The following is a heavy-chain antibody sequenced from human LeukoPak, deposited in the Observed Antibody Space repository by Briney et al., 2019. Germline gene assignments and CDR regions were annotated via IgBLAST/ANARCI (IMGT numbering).Heavy chain of an antibody. CDR3: ARDPSDCSSTSCPPYYYYGMDV. D-gene: IGHD2-2*01. V-gene: IGHV1-69*13. J-gene: IGHJ6*04. Sequence: ASVKVSCKASGYTFTSYAMHWVRQAPGQRLEWMGWIIPIFGTANYAQKFQGRVTITADESTSTAYMELSSLRSEDTAVYYCARDPSDCSSTSCPPYYYYGMDVWGKGTTVTVSS. CDR1: GYTFTSYA. CDR2: IIPIFGTA.